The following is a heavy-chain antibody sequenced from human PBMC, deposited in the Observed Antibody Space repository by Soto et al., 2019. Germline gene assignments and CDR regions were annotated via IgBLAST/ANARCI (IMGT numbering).Heavy chain of an antibody. CDR1: GGSISSYY. J-gene: IGHJ4*02. CDR2: IYCSGST. D-gene: IGHD3-9*01. V-gene: IGHV4-59*01. CDR3: ARAKDDILTGYYPAWYYFDY. Sequence: PSETLSLTCTVSGGSISSYYWSWIRQPPGKGLEWIGYIYCSGSTNYNPSLKSRVTISVDTSKNQFSLKLSSVTAADTAVYYCARAKDDILTGYYPAWYYFDYWGQGTLVTVSS.